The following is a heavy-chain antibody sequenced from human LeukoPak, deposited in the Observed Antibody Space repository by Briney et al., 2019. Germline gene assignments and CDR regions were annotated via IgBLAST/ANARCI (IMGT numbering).Heavy chain of an antibody. CDR1: GFTFSSYA. V-gene: IGHV3-30-3*01. J-gene: IGHJ4*02. D-gene: IGHD2-15*01. Sequence: GRSLRLSCAASGFTFSSYAMHWVRQAPGKGLEGVGVISYDGSNKYYADSVKGRFTISRDNSKNTLYLQMNSLRAEDTAVYYCARDGMGYCSGGSCYRPMFDYWGQGTLVTVSS. CDR2: ISYDGSNK. CDR3: ARDGMGYCSGGSCYRPMFDY.